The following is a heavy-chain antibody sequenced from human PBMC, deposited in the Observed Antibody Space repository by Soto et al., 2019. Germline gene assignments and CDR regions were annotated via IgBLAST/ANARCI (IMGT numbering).Heavy chain of an antibody. Sequence: QVQLVESGGGVVQPGRSLRLSCAASGFTFSSYAMHWVRQAPGKGLEWVAVISYDGSNKYYADSVKGRFTISRDNSKNPLYLQMNRLRAEDTAVYYCARPLWRNDYNWGYFDLWGRGTLVTVSS. CDR2: ISYDGSNK. CDR3: ARPLWRNDYNWGYFDL. V-gene: IGHV3-30-3*01. D-gene: IGHD4-4*01. CDR1: GFTFSSYA. J-gene: IGHJ2*01.